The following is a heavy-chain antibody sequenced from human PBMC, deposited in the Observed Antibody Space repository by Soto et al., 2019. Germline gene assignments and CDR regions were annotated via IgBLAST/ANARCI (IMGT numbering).Heavy chain of an antibody. CDR2: IYHTGTT. D-gene: IGHD3-22*01. J-gene: IGHJ4*02. CDR1: GDSIIGIYH. V-gene: IGHV4-38-2*01. CDR3: ARAHTYYYDISGYSKQSFHFDS. Sequence: SETLSLTCAVSGDSIIGIYHWAWIRQSPGRGLEWIASIYHTGTTYYNPSLESRVSVSIDTSGNQFSLKLSSMTAADTAVYFCARAHTYYYDISGYSKQSFHFDSWGQGTLVTVSS.